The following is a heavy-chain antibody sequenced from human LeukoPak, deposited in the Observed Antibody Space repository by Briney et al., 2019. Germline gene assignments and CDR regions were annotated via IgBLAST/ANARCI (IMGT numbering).Heavy chain of an antibody. CDR2: NYYGGST. V-gene: IGHV4-59*01. Sequence: KPSVTLSLTCTVSGGSINSDYWSWIRQPPGKGLDWIGYNYYGGSTTYNPSLKSRVTISVDTSKNQFSLRLSSVTAADTAVYYCARRAYDILTGYSYYFDYWGQGTLVTVS. D-gene: IGHD3-9*01. CDR1: GGSINSDY. CDR3: ARRAYDILTGYSYYFDY. J-gene: IGHJ4*02.